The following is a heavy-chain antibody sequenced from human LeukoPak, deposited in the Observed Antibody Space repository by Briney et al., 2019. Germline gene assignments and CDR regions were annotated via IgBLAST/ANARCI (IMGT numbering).Heavy chain of an antibody. CDR2: MQSQSKGGTA. CDR1: EFTFNSGC. J-gene: IGHJ4*02. CDR3: NTRIHNGSNPHFDY. Sequence: GGSLSLSCAVSEFTFNSGCMTWVRQAPGTGLEWVCRMQSQSKGGTADHATTVQCTYQLSRAESLSPQMNSLRAADTALYFSNTRIHNGSNPHFDYSGEGNLVTASS. D-gene: IGHD2-8*01. V-gene: IGHV3-15*01.